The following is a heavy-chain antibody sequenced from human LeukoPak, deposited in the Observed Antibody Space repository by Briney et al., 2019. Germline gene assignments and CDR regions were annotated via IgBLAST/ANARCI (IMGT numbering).Heavy chain of an antibody. Sequence: SVKVSCKASGGTFSSYAISWVRQAPGQGLEWMGGIIPVFGTANYAQKFQGRVTITADESTSTAYMELSSLRSEDTAVYYCARGRLWFGERRESKKHWFDPWGQGTLVTVSS. CDR3: ARGRLWFGERRESKKHWFDP. J-gene: IGHJ5*02. CDR2: IIPVFGTA. D-gene: IGHD3-10*01. V-gene: IGHV1-69*13. CDR1: GGTFSSYA.